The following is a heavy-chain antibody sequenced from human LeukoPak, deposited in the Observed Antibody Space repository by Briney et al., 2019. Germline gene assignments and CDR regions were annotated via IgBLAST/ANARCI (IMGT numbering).Heavy chain of an antibody. D-gene: IGHD6-13*01. J-gene: IGHJ4*02. Sequence: GGSLRLACAASGFTFSSYGMHWVRQAPGKGLEWVAVISYDGSNKYYADSVKGRFTISRDNSKNTLYLQMNSLRAEDTAVYYCATGYSSSWYDLRLDYWGQGTLVTVSS. CDR1: GFTFSSYG. CDR3: ATGYSSSWYDLRLDY. CDR2: ISYDGSNK. V-gene: IGHV3-30*03.